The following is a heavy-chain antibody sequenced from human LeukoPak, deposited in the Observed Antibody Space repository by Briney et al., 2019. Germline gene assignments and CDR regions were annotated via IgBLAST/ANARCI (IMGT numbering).Heavy chain of an antibody. CDR1: GGSISSSSYY. V-gene: IGHV4-39*01. Sequence: PSETLSLTCTVSGGSISSSSYYWGWIRQPPGKGLEWIGSIYYSGSTYCNPSLKSRLTISVDTSKNQFSLKLSSVTAADTAVYYCARHNYYGSGSLDYWGQGTLVIVSS. CDR2: IYYSGST. D-gene: IGHD3-10*01. J-gene: IGHJ4*02. CDR3: ARHNYYGSGSLDY.